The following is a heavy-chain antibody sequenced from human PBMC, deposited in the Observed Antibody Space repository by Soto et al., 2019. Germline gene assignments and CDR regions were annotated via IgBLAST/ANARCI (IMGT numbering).Heavy chain of an antibody. Sequence: EVHLVESGGGLAKPGGALRLSCTDSGFTFSSHSMNWVRQAPGKGLEWVSSISATGSEIYYGDSEKGRFTISRDNAKNSLYLQLNNLRVEDTAVYYCARGYDVVRVPVAIRVGYFDHWGQGTVVTVSS. D-gene: IGHD3-16*01. J-gene: IGHJ4*02. CDR3: ARGYDVVRVPVAIRVGYFDH. CDR2: ISATGSEI. CDR1: GFTFSSHS. V-gene: IGHV3-21*01.